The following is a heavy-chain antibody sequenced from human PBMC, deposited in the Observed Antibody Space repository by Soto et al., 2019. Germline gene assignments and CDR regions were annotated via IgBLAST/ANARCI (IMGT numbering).Heavy chain of an antibody. D-gene: IGHD6-6*01. CDR3: ARDTPYSSSSYVDY. Sequence: GGSLRLSCAASGFTFSSYEMNWVRRAPGKGLEWVSYISSSGSTIYYADSVKGRFTISRDNAKNSLYLQMNSLRAEDTAVYYCARDTPYSSSSYVDYWGQGTLVTVSS. V-gene: IGHV3-48*03. CDR1: GFTFSSYE. J-gene: IGHJ4*02. CDR2: ISSSGSTI.